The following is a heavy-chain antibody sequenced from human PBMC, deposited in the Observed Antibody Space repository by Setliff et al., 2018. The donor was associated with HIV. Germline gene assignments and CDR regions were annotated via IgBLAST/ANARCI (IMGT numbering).Heavy chain of an antibody. V-gene: IGHV4-4*09. Sequence: SETLSLTCAVSGDSIGTYSWHWLRQPPGKGLEWIGYIYGSGSTGYNPSLTSRVTMSTDTPNNRFALKLTSVTAADTAVYYCAKRAVQDGTVTSTNWFESWGQGTLVTVSS. CDR2: IYGSGST. D-gene: IGHD1-7*01. J-gene: IGHJ5*01. CDR1: GDSIGTYS. CDR3: AKRAVQDGTVTSTNWFES.